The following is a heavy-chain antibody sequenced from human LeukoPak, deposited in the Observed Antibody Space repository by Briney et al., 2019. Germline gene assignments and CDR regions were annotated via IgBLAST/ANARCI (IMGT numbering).Heavy chain of an antibody. V-gene: IGHV4-34*01. Sequence: KPSETLSLTCAVYGGSFSGYYWSWIRQPPGKGLEWIGEINHSGSTNYNPSLKSRVTISVDTSKNQFSLKLSSVTAADTAVYYCASLGDIVVVPAATTRSNWFDPWGQGTLVTVSS. CDR2: INHSGST. J-gene: IGHJ5*02. D-gene: IGHD2-2*01. CDR1: GGSFSGYY. CDR3: ASLGDIVVVPAATTRSNWFDP.